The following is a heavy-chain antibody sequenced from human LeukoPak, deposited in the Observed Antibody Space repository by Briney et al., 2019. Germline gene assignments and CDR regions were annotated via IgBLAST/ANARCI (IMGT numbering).Heavy chain of an antibody. CDR1: GGSISSGSYY. J-gene: IGHJ4*02. CDR3: ARMGKGPILVWFGELTHDPYYFDY. D-gene: IGHD3-10*01. CDR2: IYTSGST. V-gene: IGHV4-61*02. Sequence: SETLSLTCTVSGGSISSGSYYWSWIRQPAGKGLEWIGRIYTSGSTNYNPSLKSRVTISVDTSKNQFSLKLNSVTAADTAVYYCARMGKGPILVWFGELTHDPYYFDYWGQGTLVTVSS.